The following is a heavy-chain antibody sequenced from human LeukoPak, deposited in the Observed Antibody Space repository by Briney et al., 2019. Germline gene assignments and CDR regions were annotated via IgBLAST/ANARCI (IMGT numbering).Heavy chain of an antibody. D-gene: IGHD3-22*01. CDR1: GGSFSGFY. Sequence: SETLSLTCAVSGGSFSGFYWTWIRQSPEKGLEWIGEINHSGSYTNNPSLKSRVTISVATPRNQVFLELTSVTAADTAVYYCARMGEADYDGSSDRFDPWGQGTLVTVSS. J-gene: IGHJ5*02. V-gene: IGHV4-34*01. CDR2: INHSGSY. CDR3: ARMGEADYDGSSDRFDP.